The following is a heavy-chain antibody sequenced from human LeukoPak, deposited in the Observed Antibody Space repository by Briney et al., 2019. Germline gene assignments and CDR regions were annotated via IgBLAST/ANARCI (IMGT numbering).Heavy chain of an antibody. J-gene: IGHJ3*02. CDR1: GGSIGRYW. CDR2: IYYSGST. V-gene: IGHV4-59*01. D-gene: IGHD6-19*01. Sequence: PSETLSLTCSVSGGSIGRYWWSWIRQPPGKGLEWIGYIYYSGSTNYNPSLKSRVTISVDTSKNQFSLKLSSVTAADTAVHYCARGRGSGWPDAFDIWGQGTMVTVSS. CDR3: ARGRGSGWPDAFDI.